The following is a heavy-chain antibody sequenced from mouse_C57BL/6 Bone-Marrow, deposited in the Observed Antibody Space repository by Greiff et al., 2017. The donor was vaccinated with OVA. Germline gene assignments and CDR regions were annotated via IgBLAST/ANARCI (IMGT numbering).Heavy chain of an antibody. Sequence: VQLQQSGAELVRPGASVKLSCTASGFNIKDDYMHWVKQRPEQGLEWIGWIDPENGDTEYASKFQGQATITADTSSNTAYLQLSSLTSEDTAVYYCVYYYGSPPWFAYWGQGTLVTVSA. CDR3: VYYYGSPPWFAY. D-gene: IGHD1-1*01. CDR2: IDPENGDT. J-gene: IGHJ3*01. CDR1: GFNIKDDY. V-gene: IGHV14-4*01.